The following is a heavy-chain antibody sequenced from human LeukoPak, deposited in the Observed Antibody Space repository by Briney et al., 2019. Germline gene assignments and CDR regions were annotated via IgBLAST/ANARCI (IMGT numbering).Heavy chain of an antibody. D-gene: IGHD6-13*01. CDR2: ISSSGSTI. CDR1: GFTFSSYE. J-gene: IGHJ5*02. Sequence: GGSLRLSCAASGFTFSSYEMNWVRQAPGKGLEWVSYISSSGSTIYYADSVKGRFTISRDNAKNSLYLQMNSLRAEDTAVYYCARLYSSSWYRGNWFDPWGQGTLVTVSS. CDR3: ARLYSSSWYRGNWFDP. V-gene: IGHV3-48*03.